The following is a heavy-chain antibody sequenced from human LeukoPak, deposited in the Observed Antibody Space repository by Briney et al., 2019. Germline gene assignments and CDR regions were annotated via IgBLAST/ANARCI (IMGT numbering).Heavy chain of an antibody. J-gene: IGHJ6*02. V-gene: IGHV3-7*03. D-gene: IGHD4-17*01. CDR2: IKQDGSEK. CDR3: AREREVTTAYYYYYYGMDV. CDR1: GLMFNNYW. Sequence: GRSLRLSCAASGLMFNNYWMSWVRQAPGKGLEWVANIKQDGSEKYYVDSVTGRFTICRDNAKNSLYLQMNSLRAEDTAVYYCAREREVTTAYYYYYYGMDVWGQGTTVTVSS.